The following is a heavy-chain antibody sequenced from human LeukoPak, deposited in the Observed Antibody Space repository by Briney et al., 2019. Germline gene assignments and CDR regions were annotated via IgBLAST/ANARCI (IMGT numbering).Heavy chain of an antibody. Sequence: PGGSLRLSCAASGFTFSSYCMSWVRQAPGKGLEWVSGISNSGDSTYYADSVKGRFTISRDNSKNTLYLQMSSLIAEHTPVHLCAKHLRNLLLCTSHYWGQETLVTVSS. CDR2: ISNSGDST. CDR1: GFTFSSYC. V-gene: IGHV3-23*01. J-gene: IGHJ4*02. D-gene: IGHD1-14*01. CDR3: AKHLRNLLLCTSHY.